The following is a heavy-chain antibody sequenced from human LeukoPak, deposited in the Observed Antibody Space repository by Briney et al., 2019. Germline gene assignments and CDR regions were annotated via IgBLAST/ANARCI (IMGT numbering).Heavy chain of an antibody. CDR2: IKQDGSEK. Sequence: GGSLRLSCAASGFTFSSYWMSWVRQAPGKGLEWVANIKQDGSEKYYVDSVKGRFTISRDNAKNSLYLQMNSLRAEDTAVYYCARDVRGQSDVDIVATSDCGGDCYSDYWGQGTLVTVSS. CDR1: GFTFSSYW. V-gene: IGHV3-7*01. D-gene: IGHD2-21*02. CDR3: ARDVRGQSDVDIVATSDCGGDCYSDY. J-gene: IGHJ4*02.